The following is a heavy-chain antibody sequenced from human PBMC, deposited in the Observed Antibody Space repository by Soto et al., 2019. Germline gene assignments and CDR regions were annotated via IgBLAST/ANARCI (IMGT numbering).Heavy chain of an antibody. V-gene: IGHV3-21*01. D-gene: IGHD1-1*01. Sequence: PVLPLRLSCAASGCTFSSYSMNWVRQAPGKGLEWVSSISSSSSYIYYADSVKGRFTISRDNAKNSLYLQMNSLRAEDTAVYYCARDLADSYNRPAYWFDPWGQGTLVTVSS. CDR1: GCTFSSYS. CDR3: ARDLADSYNRPAYWFDP. CDR2: ISSSSSYI. J-gene: IGHJ5*02.